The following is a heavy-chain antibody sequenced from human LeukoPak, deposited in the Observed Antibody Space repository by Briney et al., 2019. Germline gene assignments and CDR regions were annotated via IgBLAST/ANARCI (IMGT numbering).Heavy chain of an antibody. CDR2: ISAHNGDT. CDR1: GYTFTSYG. Sequence: ASVKVSCKASGYTFTSYGISWVRQAPGQGLEWMGWISAHNGDTNYAQKFQGRVSMTIDTSTSTGYMELRSLTSDDTAVYYCARDLKRTVGATTTSDYWGQGTLVTVSS. V-gene: IGHV1-18*01. CDR3: ARDLKRTVGATTTSDY. J-gene: IGHJ4*02. D-gene: IGHD1-26*01.